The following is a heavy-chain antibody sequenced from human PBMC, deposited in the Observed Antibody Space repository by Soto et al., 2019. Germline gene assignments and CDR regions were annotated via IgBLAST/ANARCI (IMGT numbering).Heavy chain of an antibody. CDR3: ARLDLGMQLVLYDGMDV. J-gene: IGHJ6*02. CDR2: IYYSGST. CDR1: GGSISSYY. V-gene: IGHV4-59*08. Sequence: SETLSLTCTVSGGSISSYYWSWIRQPPGKGLEWIGYIYYSGSTNYNPSLKSRVTISVDTSKNQFSLKLSSVTAADTAVYYCARLDLGMQLVLYDGMDVWGQGTTVTVSS. D-gene: IGHD6-13*01.